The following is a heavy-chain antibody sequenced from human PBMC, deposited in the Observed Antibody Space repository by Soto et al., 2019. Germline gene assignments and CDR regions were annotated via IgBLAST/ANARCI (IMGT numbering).Heavy chain of an antibody. CDR3: ASITMVRGVPGGY. D-gene: IGHD3-10*01. V-gene: IGHV3-66*01. Sequence: EVPVVESGGGLVQPGGSLRLSCAASGFTVSTNYMSWVRQAPGKGLEWVSVIYSGGTTYYADSVKGRFTISRDNSKNTLYLQMNSLRVEDTAVYYCASITMVRGVPGGYWGQGTLVTVSS. CDR2: IYSGGTT. CDR1: GFTVSTNY. J-gene: IGHJ4*02.